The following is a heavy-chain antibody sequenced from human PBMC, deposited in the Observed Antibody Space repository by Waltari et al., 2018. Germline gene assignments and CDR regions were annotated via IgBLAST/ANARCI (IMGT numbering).Heavy chain of an antibody. CDR1: GGSISSYY. CDR3: ARHSGSYYGGAYYFDY. J-gene: IGHJ4*02. Sequence: QVQLQESGPGLVKPSETLSLTCTVSGGSISSYYWSWIRQPPGKGLEWIGYIYYSGSTNYNPSLKSRVAISVDTSKNQFSLKLSSVTAADTAVYYCARHSGSYYGGAYYFDYWGQGTLVTVSS. D-gene: IGHD1-26*01. CDR2: IYYSGST. V-gene: IGHV4-59*08.